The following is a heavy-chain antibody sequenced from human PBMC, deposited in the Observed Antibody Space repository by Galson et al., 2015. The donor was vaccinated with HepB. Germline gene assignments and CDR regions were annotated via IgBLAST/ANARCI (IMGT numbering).Heavy chain of an antibody. Sequence: TLSLTCTVSGGSISSGGYYWSWIRQHPGKGLEWIGYIYYSGSTYYNPSLKSRVTISVDTSKNQFSLKLSSVTAADTAVYYCARDRGNDYVWGSYDHYYGMDVWGQGTTVTVSS. D-gene: IGHD3-16*01. CDR3: ARDRGNDYVWGSYDHYYGMDV. J-gene: IGHJ6*02. V-gene: IGHV4-31*03. CDR1: GGSISSGGYY. CDR2: IYYSGST.